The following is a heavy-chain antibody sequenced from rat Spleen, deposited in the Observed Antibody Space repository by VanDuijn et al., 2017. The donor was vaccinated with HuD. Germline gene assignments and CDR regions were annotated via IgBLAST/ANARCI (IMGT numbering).Heavy chain of an antibody. V-gene: IGHV5-7*01. Sequence: EVQLVESGGGLVQPGRSLKLSCAASGFTFSDYNMAWVRQAPKTGLEWVATISYDDSSTYYRDSVKGRFTISRDNAKSTLYLQMDSLRSEDTATYYCSRHTNLAAGDYWGLGVMVTVSS. D-gene: IGHD1-2*01. J-gene: IGHJ2*01. CDR1: GFTFSDYN. CDR3: SRHTNLAAGDY. CDR2: ISYDDSST.